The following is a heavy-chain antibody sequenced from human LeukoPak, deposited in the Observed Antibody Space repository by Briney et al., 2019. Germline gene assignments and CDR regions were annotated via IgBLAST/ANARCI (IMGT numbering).Heavy chain of an antibody. D-gene: IGHD6-19*01. CDR3: ARGRPGSGRYTGAFDI. CDR1: GFIFDDYG. Sequence: PGGSLRLSCAAAGFIFDDYGMSWVRQVPGKGLEWVSGINWNGASTGYADFVKGRFNISRDSAKNSLYLQMNSLRVDDTAFYYCARGRPGSGRYTGAFDIWGQGTMVTVSS. V-gene: IGHV3-20*04. CDR2: INWNGAST. J-gene: IGHJ3*02.